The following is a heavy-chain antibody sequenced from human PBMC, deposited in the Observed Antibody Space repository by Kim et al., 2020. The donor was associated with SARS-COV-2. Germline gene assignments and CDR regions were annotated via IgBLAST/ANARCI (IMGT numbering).Heavy chain of an antibody. CDR3: AKEYDHGY. CDR2: ISYDGSNK. CDR1: GFTFSSYG. V-gene: IGHV3-30*18. Sequence: GGSLRLSCAASGFTFSSYGMHWVRQAPGKGLEWVAVISYDGSNKYYADSVKGRFTISRDNSKNTLYLQMNSLRVDDTAVYYCAKEYDHGYWGQGTLVTVSS. D-gene: IGHD2-8*01. J-gene: IGHJ4*02.